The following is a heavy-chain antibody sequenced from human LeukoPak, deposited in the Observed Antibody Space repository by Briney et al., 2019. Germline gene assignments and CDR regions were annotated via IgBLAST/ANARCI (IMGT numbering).Heavy chain of an antibody. Sequence: SETLSLTCTVSGGSISSYYWSWIRQPPGKGLEWIGYIYYSGSTNYNPSLKSRVTISVDTSKNQFSLKLSSVTAADTAVYYCARDRLRDYYGSGSWDAFDIWGQGTMVTVSS. CDR2: IYYSGST. CDR1: GGSISSYY. V-gene: IGHV4-59*01. CDR3: ARDRLRDYYGSGSWDAFDI. D-gene: IGHD3-10*01. J-gene: IGHJ3*02.